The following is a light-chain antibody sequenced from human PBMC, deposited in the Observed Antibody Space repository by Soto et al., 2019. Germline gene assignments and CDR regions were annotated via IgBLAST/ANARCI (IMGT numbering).Light chain of an antibody. Sequence: QSALTQPASVSGSPGQSITISCTGTSSDVGGYNYVSWYQQHPGKAPKLMIYEVSNRPSGVSNRFSGSKSGNTASLTISGLQAEDKADYYCSSYTSSSTPYVFGTGTKVTV. CDR2: EVS. V-gene: IGLV2-14*01. CDR3: SSYTSSSTPYV. CDR1: SSDVGGYNY. J-gene: IGLJ1*01.